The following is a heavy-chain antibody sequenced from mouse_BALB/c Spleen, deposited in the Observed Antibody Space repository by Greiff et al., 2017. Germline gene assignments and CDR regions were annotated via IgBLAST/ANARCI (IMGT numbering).Heavy chain of an antibody. V-gene: IGHV2-2*02. J-gene: IGHJ3*01. Sequence: VMLVESGPGLVQPSQSLSITCTVSGFSLTSYGVHWVRQSPGKGLEWLGVIWSGGSTDYNAAFISRLSISKDNSKSQVFFKMNSLQANDTAIYYCARGYDEAWFAYWGQGTLVTVSA. CDR1: GFSLTSYG. CDR2: IWSGGST. CDR3: ARGYDEAWFAY. D-gene: IGHD2-14*01.